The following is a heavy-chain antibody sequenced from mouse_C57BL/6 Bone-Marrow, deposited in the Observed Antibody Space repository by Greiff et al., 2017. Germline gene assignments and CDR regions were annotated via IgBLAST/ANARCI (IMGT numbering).Heavy chain of an antibody. CDR3: ASYTAWFAY. CDR2: IDPSDSYT. D-gene: IGHD2-12*01. Sequence: QVQLQQPGAELVRPGTSVKLSCKASGYTFTSYWMHWVKQRPGQGLEWIGVIDPSDSYTNYNQKFKGKATLTVDTSSSTAYMQLSSLTSEYSAVDYCASYTAWFAYWGQGTLVTVSA. V-gene: IGHV1-59*01. CDR1: GYTFTSYW. J-gene: IGHJ3*01.